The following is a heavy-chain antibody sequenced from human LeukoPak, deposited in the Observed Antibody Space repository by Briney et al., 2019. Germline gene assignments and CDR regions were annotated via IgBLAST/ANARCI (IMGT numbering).Heavy chain of an antibody. V-gene: IGHV4-39*07. CDR2: IYYSGST. D-gene: IGHD2-8*01. J-gene: IGHJ4*02. CDR3: AKDPVRDIVLMVYAL. Sequence: SETLSLTCTVSGGSISSSSYYWGWIRQPPGKGLEWVGSIYYSGSTYYNPSLKSRVTISVDTSKNQFSLKLSSVTAADTAVYYCAKDPVRDIVLMVYALWGQGTLVTVSS. CDR1: GGSISSSSYY.